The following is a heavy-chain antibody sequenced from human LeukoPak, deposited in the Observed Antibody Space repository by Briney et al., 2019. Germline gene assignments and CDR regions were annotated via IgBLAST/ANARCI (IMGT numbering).Heavy chain of an antibody. CDR1: GDSIRSYY. CDR2: IHNNGDI. V-gene: IGHV4-59*01. J-gene: IGHJ4*02. Sequence: SETLSLTCIVSGDSIRSYYWNWIRQAPGKALEWIGYIHNNGDIAYNFSLKSRVTISMDTSKNQFSLKLSSVTAADTAVYYCGRWGYFDSGNYFVVDYWGQGTVVTVSS. CDR3: GRWGYFDSGNYFVVDY. D-gene: IGHD3-22*01.